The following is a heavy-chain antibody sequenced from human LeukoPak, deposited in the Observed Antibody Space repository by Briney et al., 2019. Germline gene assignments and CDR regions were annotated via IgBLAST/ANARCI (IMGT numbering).Heavy chain of an antibody. J-gene: IGHJ6*02. V-gene: IGHV4-59*01. CDR3: ARDGTYYYGMDV. CDR1: GGSISSYY. CDR2: VFYTGST. D-gene: IGHD1-26*01. Sequence: SETLSLTCTVSGGSISSYYWSWIRQPPGKVLEWIGNVFYTGSTNYNPSLKSRVTILVDTSKNQFSLKLSSVTAADTAVYFCARDGTYYYGMDVWGPGTTVTVS.